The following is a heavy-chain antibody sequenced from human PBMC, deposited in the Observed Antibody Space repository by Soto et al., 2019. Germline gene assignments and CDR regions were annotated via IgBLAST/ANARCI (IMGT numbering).Heavy chain of an antibody. CDR1: GYTFTNYY. Sequence: QVQLVQSGAEVKKPGASVKVSCRASGYTFTNYYMHWVRQAPGQGLEWMGIIHPIVGRTGYAKKFQGRATSTRDTSTRTVYMELTRLRSDDTAVYYFVREWLLLNDRPDPFYGLDVWGQGTTVIVSS. V-gene: IGHV1-46*01. CDR2: IHPIVGRT. CDR3: VREWLLLNDRPDPFYGLDV. J-gene: IGHJ6*02. D-gene: IGHD5-12*01.